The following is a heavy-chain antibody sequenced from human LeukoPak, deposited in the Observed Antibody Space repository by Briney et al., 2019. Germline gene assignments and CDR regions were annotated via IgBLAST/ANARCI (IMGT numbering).Heavy chain of an antibody. CDR2: THTSGST. V-gene: IGHV4-4*07. J-gene: IGHJ4*02. CDR3: VRDPNSAL. CDR1: GGSLTNYY. Sequence: PSETLSLTCTVSGGSLTNYYWSWIRQPAGKGLEWIGRTHTSGSTSYNPSLESRATLSLDTSKNQFSLILTSVTAADAAVYYCVRDPNSALWGQGTLVTVSS. D-gene: IGHD4-23*01.